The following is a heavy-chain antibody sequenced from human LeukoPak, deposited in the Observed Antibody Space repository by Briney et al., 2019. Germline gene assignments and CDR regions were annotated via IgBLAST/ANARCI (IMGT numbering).Heavy chain of an antibody. CDR2: ISSSSSYI. J-gene: IGHJ5*02. CDR3: AGGYCSSTSCYPPRFDP. Sequence: GGSLRLSCAASGFTFSSYSMTWVRQAPGKGLEWVSSISSSSSYIYCADSVKGRFTISRDNAKNSLYLQMNSLRAEDTAVYYCAGGYCSSTSCYPPRFDPWGQGTLVTVSS. CDR1: GFTFSSYS. V-gene: IGHV3-21*01. D-gene: IGHD2-2*01.